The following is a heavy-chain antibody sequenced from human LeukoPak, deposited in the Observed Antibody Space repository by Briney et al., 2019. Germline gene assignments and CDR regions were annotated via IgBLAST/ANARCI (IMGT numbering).Heavy chain of an antibody. CDR3: ARHPVSYGGHGFDS. Sequence: PSETLSLTCAVSGGSISSGDFYWGWFRQPPGKGLEWIGSIYYSGSTYYKPSLKSRVTISVDMSKNQFSLKLSSVTAADTALYYCARHPVSYGGHGFDSWGQGTMVTVSS. CDR2: IYYSGST. V-gene: IGHV4-39*01. CDR1: GGSISSGDFY. D-gene: IGHD4-23*01. J-gene: IGHJ3*01.